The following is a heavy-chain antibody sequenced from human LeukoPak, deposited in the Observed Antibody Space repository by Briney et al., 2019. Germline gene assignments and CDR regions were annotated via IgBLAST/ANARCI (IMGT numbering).Heavy chain of an antibody. Sequence: PSETLSLTCTVSGGSISSSSYYWGWIRQPPGKGLEWIGSIYYSGSTYYNPSLKSRVTISVDTSKNQFSLKLSSVTAADTAVYYCARVAYYYGSGSYYKGYYFDYWGQGTLVTVSS. J-gene: IGHJ4*02. CDR3: ARVAYYYGSGSYYKGYYFDY. CDR2: IYYSGST. D-gene: IGHD3-10*01. CDR1: GGSISSSSYY. V-gene: IGHV4-39*07.